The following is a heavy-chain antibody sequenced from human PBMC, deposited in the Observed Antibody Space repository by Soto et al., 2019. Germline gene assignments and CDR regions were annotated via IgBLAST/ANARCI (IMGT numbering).Heavy chain of an antibody. D-gene: IGHD5-18*01. CDR3: ARDRGYSFGSTFDY. J-gene: IGHJ4*02. CDR2: ISGYNGNT. CDR1: GYTFSTYG. Sequence: QVQLVQSGAEVKKPGASVKVYCKASGYTFSTYGISWVRQAPGQGLEWMGWISGYNGNTNYAQKLQGRVTMTTDTSTSTASMELRSLRSDDTAAYYCARDRGYSFGSTFDYWGQGTLVTVSS. V-gene: IGHV1-18*01.